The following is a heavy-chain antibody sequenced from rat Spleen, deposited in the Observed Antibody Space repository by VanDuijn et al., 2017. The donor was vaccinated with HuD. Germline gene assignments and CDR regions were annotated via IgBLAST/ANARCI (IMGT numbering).Heavy chain of an antibody. CDR2: ISNTGGRI. V-gene: IGHV5-31*01. J-gene: IGHJ2*01. CDR1: GFTFNNYW. D-gene: IGHD4-2*01. Sequence: VQLKESGPGLVQPSQTLSLTCTVSGFTFNNYWMTWIRQAPGKGLEWVASISNTGGRIYYPDSVKGRFTISRDTAQNTLYLQMNSLRSEDTATYYCTRGGYCRYWGQGVMVTVSS. CDR3: TRGGYCRY.